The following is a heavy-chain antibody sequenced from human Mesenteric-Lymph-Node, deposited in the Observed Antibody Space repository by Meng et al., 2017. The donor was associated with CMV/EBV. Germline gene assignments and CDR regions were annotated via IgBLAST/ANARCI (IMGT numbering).Heavy chain of an antibody. CDR1: GFTFSTYG. J-gene: IGHJ4*02. CDR2: IRYDGSNE. V-gene: IGHV3-30*02. CDR3: AKDRGSYPNTFDY. D-gene: IGHD1-26*01. Sequence: GESLKISCAASGFTFSTYGMDWVRQAPGKGLEWVAFIRYDGSNEYYADSVKGRFTISRDNSKNTLYLQMNSLRAEDTAVYYCAKDRGSYPNTFDYWGQGTLVTVSS.